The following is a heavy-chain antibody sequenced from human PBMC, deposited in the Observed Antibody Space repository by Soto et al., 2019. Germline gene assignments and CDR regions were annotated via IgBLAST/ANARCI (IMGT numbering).Heavy chain of an antibody. V-gene: IGHV1-46*03. Sequence: ASVKVSWKASGYSFTSYYMHLVRQAPGQGLEWMGIINPSGGSTSYAQKFQGRVTMTRDTSTSTVYMELSSLRSEDTAVYYCARASVDTAMVSDWGQGTLVTVSS. CDR1: GYSFTSYY. CDR3: ARASVDTAMVSD. J-gene: IGHJ4*02. CDR2: INPSGGST. D-gene: IGHD5-18*01.